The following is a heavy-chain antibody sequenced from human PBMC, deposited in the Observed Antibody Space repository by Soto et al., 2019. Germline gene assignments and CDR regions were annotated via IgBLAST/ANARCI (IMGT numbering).Heavy chain of an antibody. D-gene: IGHD4-17*01. CDR3: ARQVYGYYLGGNWFDT. J-gene: IGHJ5*02. V-gene: IGHV4-39*01. CDR2: ISHDGHA. Sequence: PSETLPLTCSVLDDTIRDSRYYWCWIRQSPEKGLEWIGSISHDGHAYYNPPLKSRVTLFADTSRNQFSLKMKSVTVADTALYFCARQVYGYYLGGNWFDTWGQGASVTVSS. CDR1: DDTIRDSRYY.